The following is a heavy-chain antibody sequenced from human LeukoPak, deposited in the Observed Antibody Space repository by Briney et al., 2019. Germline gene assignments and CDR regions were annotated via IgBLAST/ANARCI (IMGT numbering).Heavy chain of an antibody. D-gene: IGHD2-15*01. CDR3: ARGPAGVAYFDY. V-gene: IGHV3-13*04. CDR1: GFTFSNYD. Sequence: GGSLRLSCAASGFTFSNYDMHWVRQGTGKGLEWVSVIGTAGDTYYPGSVRGRFTISRENAKNSLYLQMNSLRAGDTAVYYCARGPAGVAYFDYWGQGTLVTVSS. CDR2: IGTAGDT. J-gene: IGHJ4*02.